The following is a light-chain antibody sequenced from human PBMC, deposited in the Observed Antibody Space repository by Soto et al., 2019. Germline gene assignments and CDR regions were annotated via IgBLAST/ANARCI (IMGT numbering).Light chain of an antibody. CDR3: QVWDSSSDPVV. V-gene: IGLV3-21*04. CDR1: NIGSKS. Sequence: SYELTQPPSVSVAPRMTARITCGGNNIGSKSVHWYQQKPGQAPVLVIYYDSDRPSGIPERFSGSNSGNTATLTISRVEAGDEADYYCQVWDSSSDPVVFGGGTKVTVL. J-gene: IGLJ2*01. CDR2: YDS.